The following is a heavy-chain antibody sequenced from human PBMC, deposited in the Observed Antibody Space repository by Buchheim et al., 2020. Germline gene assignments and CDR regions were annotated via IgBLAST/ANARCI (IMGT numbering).Heavy chain of an antibody. CDR1: GGFINTYY. CDR2: IYYSASA. D-gene: IGHD2-15*01. J-gene: IGHJ5*02. V-gene: IGHV4-59*01. CDR3: ARAGYRGWFDP. Sequence: QVQLQESGPGLVKPSETLSLTCTVSGGFINTYYWSWIRQPPGKGLEWLGYIYYSASANYNPSLRSRITISVDTSKNPISLKLNSVTAADTAVYYCARAGYRGWFDPWGPGTL.